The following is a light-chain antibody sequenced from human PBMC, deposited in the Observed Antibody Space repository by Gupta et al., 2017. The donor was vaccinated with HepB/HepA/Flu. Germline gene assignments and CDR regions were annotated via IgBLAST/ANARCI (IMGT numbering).Light chain of an antibody. CDR2: GTS. CDR1: QSITSNY. V-gene: IGKV3-20*01. CDR3: QLDDNTPFT. J-gene: IGKJ3*01. Sequence: EIVLTQSPGTLSLSPGERATLSCRASQSITSNYLAWYQQKPGQAPRLLIYGTSSRAAGIPDRLSGSGSGTAFTLTISRLEPEDFAVYYCQLDDNTPFTFGHGTKVDIK.